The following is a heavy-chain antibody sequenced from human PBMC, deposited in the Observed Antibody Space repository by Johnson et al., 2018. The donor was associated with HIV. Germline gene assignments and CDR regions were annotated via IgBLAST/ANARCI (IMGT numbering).Heavy chain of an antibody. CDR3: ASKTPVVEDAFDI. Sequence: EVQLVESGGGVVRPGRSLRLSCAASGFTFSSYAMHWVRQAPGKGLEWVANIKQDGSEKYHVDSVKGRFTTSRDNAKNSLFLQMNSLRAEDTAVYYCASKTPVVEDAFDIWGQGTMVTVSS. J-gene: IGHJ3*02. D-gene: IGHD2-2*01. V-gene: IGHV3-7*03. CDR2: IKQDGSEK. CDR1: GFTFSSYA.